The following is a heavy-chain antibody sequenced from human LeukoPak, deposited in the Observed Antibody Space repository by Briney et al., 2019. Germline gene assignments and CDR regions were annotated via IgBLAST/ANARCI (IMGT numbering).Heavy chain of an antibody. CDR2: INSDGSST. CDR3: ARDPACLAVGPGGFDY. J-gene: IGHJ4*02. V-gene: IGHV3-74*01. Sequence: GGSLRLSCAASEFTFSSYWMHWVRQAPGKGLVWVSRINSDGSSTSYADSVKGRFTISRDNAKNTLYLQMDSLRAEDTAVYYCARDPACLAVGPGGFDYWGQGTLVTVSS. D-gene: IGHD6-19*01. CDR1: EFTFSSYW.